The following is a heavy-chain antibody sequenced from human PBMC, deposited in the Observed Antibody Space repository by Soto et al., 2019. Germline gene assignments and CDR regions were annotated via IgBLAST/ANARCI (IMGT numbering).Heavy chain of an antibody. CDR1: GGSISSGGNY. V-gene: IGHV4-31*03. CDR3: ARKVGVTRDPNWFDP. D-gene: IGHD1-26*01. Sequence: PSETLSLTCTVSGGSISSGGNYWSWIRQHPGKGLEWIGYIYDSGSTYYNPSLKSRVTILVDTSKNQFSLKLSSVTVADTAVYYCARKVGVTRDPNWFDPWGQGTLVTVSS. CDR2: IYDSGST. J-gene: IGHJ5*02.